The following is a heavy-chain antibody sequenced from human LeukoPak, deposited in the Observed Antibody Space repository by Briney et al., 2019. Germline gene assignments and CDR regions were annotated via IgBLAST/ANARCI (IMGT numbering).Heavy chain of an antibody. J-gene: IGHJ5*02. CDR2: IIPIFGTA. V-gene: IGHV1-69*05. CDR3: ARGELYCSSTSCYYWFDP. Sequence: GASVKVSCKASGGTFSSYAISWVRQAPGQGLEWMGGIIPIFGTANYAQKFQGRVTITTDESTSTAYMELSSLRSEDTAVYYCARGELYCSSTSCYYWFDPWGQGTLVTVSS. D-gene: IGHD2-2*01. CDR1: GGTFSSYA.